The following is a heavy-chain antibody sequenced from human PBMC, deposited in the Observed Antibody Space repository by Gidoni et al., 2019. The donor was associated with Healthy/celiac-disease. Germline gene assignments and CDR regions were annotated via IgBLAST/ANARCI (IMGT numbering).Heavy chain of an antibody. V-gene: IGHV4-34*01. CDR1: GGSFSGYY. Sequence: QVQLQQWGAGLLKPSETLSLTCAVYGGSFSGYYWSWIRQPPGKGLEWIGEINHSGSTNYNPSLKSRVTISVDTSKNQFSLKLSSVTAADTAVYYCARASKFRTSRNSLRYYYYYYGMDVWGQGTTVTVSS. CDR2: INHSGST. J-gene: IGHJ6*02. D-gene: IGHD2-2*01. CDR3: ARASKFRTSRNSLRYYYYYYGMDV.